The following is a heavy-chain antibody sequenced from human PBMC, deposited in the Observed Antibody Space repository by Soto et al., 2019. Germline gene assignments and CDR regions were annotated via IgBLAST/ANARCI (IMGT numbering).Heavy chain of an antibody. Sequence: SETLSLTCTVSGVSISSGDYYWSWIRQTPGKGLEWIGYIYYSENTYYNPSLKSRVAISGDTSKNQFSLKLSSVTAADTAVYYCARGRYYDYSGYFHWGQGTLVTVSS. D-gene: IGHD3-22*01. CDR2: IYYSENT. CDR1: GVSISSGDYY. V-gene: IGHV4-30-4*01. J-gene: IGHJ4*02. CDR3: ARGRYYDYSGYFH.